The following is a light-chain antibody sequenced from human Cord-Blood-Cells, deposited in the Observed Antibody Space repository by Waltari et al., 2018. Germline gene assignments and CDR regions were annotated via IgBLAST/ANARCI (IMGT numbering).Light chain of an antibody. CDR2: DVS. CDR3: SSYTSSSTWV. J-gene: IGLJ3*02. CDR1: SSHVGGYNY. Sequence: QSALTQPASVSGSPGQSIPISFTGTSSHVGGYNYVSWYQQHPGKAPKLLIYDVSKRPSGVSNRFSGSKSGNTASLTISGLQAEDEADYYCSSYTSSSTWVFGGGTKLTVL. V-gene: IGLV2-14*01.